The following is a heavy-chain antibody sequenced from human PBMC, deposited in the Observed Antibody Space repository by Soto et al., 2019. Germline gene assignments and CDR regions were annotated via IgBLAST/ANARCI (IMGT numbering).Heavy chain of an antibody. CDR2: IIPSTGST. Sequence: QVQLVHSGAEVKKPGSSVKVSCKAFGGTFSTYAVSWVRQAPGQGLEWVGGIIPSTGSTNHAQKFQGRVTITADESTRTVYMELTSLRSDDTAVYYCARGGSSSDYWGQGTLVTVSS. J-gene: IGHJ4*02. V-gene: IGHV1-69*12. CDR1: GGTFSTYA. D-gene: IGHD6-13*01. CDR3: ARGGSSSDY.